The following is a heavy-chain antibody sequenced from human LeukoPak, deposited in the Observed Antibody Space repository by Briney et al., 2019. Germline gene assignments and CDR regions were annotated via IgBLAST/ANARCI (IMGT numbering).Heavy chain of an antibody. CDR2: IYSGGST. V-gene: IGHV3-53*05. CDR3: ARDPTYKLAAAYFDY. D-gene: IGHD6-13*01. CDR1: GFTVSSNY. J-gene: IGHJ4*02. Sequence: GGSLRLSCAASGFTVSSNYMSWVRQAPGKGLEWVSVIYSGGSTYYADSVKGRFTISRDNSKNTLYLQMNSLRAEDTAVYYCARDPTYKLAAAYFDYWGQGTLVTVSS.